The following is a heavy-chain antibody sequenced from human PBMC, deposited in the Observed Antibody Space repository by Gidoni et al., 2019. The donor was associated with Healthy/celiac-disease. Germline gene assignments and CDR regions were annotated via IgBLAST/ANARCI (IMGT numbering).Heavy chain of an antibody. CDR3: AQGRWSPFDY. Sequence: EVKLLESGGGLVQPGWSLRLSVPASEFTFSSYAMSWVRQAPGKGLEWVSAISGSGGSTYYADSVKGRFTISRDNSKNTLYLQMNSLRAEDTAVYYCAQGRWSPFDYWGQGTLVTVSS. J-gene: IGHJ4*02. CDR1: EFTFSSYA. V-gene: IGHV3-23*01. CDR2: ISGSGGST. D-gene: IGHD2-15*01.